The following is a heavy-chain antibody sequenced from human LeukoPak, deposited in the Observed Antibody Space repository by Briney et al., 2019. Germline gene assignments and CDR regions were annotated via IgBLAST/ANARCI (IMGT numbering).Heavy chain of an antibody. V-gene: IGHV1-2*02. Sequence: VASVKVSCKASGYTFTGYYMHWVRQAPGQGLEWMGWINPNSGGTNYAQKFQGRVTVTRDTSISTAYMELSRLRSDDTAVYYCARDLGAVAGTRSAFDIWGQGTMVTVSS. D-gene: IGHD6-19*01. CDR3: ARDLGAVAGTRSAFDI. CDR1: GYTFTGYY. J-gene: IGHJ3*02. CDR2: INPNSGGT.